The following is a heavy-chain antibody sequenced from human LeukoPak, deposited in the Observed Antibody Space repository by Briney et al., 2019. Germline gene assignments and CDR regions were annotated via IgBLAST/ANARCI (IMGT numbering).Heavy chain of an antibody. CDR2: IFYSGST. CDR3: AKSNGYGLIDI. J-gene: IGHJ3*02. CDR1: GYSICSGYY. V-gene: IGHV4-38-2*02. D-gene: IGHD3-22*01. Sequence: SETLSLTCTVSGYSICSGYYWGWVRQPPGKALEWIGNIFYSGSTYYSPSLKSRVTISLDTSRNQFSLKLNSVTAADTAVYCCAKSNGYGLIDIWGQGTMVTVSS.